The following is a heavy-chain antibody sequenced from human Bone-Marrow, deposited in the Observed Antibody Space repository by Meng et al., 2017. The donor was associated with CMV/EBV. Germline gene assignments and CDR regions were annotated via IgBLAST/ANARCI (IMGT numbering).Heavy chain of an antibody. D-gene: IGHD3-10*01. J-gene: IGHJ4*02. Sequence: QITLKESGPTLVKPTQTLTLTCPFSGFSLSTSGVGVGWIRQPPGKALEWLALIYWDDDKRYSPSLKSRLTITKDTSKNQVVLTMTNMDPVDTATYYCAHRLRVRGVMGFDYWGQGTLVTVSS. CDR2: IYWDDDK. CDR1: GFSLSTSGVG. V-gene: IGHV2-5*02. CDR3: AHRLRVRGVMGFDY.